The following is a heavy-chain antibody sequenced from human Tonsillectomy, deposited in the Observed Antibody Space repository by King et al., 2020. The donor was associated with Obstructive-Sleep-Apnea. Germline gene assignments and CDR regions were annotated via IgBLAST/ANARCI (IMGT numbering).Heavy chain of an antibody. D-gene: IGHD6-13*01. CDR3: AKVDSSSWSEGALFDY. Sequence: VQLVESGGGLVQPGRSLRLSCAASGFTFDDYAMHWVRQAPGKGLEWVSGISWNSGSIGYAESVKGRFTISRDNAKNSLYLQMNSLRAEDTALYYCAKVDSSSWSEGALFDYWGQGTLVTVSS. V-gene: IGHV3-9*01. J-gene: IGHJ4*02. CDR1: GFTFDDYA. CDR2: ISWNSGSI.